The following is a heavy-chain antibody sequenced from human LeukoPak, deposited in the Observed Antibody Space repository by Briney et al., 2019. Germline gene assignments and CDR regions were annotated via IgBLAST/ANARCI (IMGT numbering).Heavy chain of an antibody. CDR1: GFTFSSYG. CDR2: ISSSGSTI. D-gene: IGHD3-10*01. V-gene: IGHV3-48*03. Sequence: PGGSLRLSCAASGFTFSSYGMNWVRQAPGKGLEWVSFISSSGSTIYYADSVKGRFTISRDNAKNSLNLQMNSLRAEDTAVYYCARDLWSYYGSGSYSYYYYGLDVWGQGTTVTVSS. CDR3: ARDLWSYYGSGSYSYYYYGLDV. J-gene: IGHJ6*02.